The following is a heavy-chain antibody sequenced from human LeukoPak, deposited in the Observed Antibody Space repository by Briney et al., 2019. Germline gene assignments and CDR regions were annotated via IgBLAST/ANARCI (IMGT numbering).Heavy chain of an antibody. V-gene: IGHV3-53*01. CDR2: IYSGGST. Sequence: GGSLRLSCAASGFTVSSYYVTWVRQAPGKGLEWVLVIYSGGSTYYADSVKGRLTISRDNLKNTLYLQMNSLRAEDTAVYYCTTYGSGRKFDYWGQGILVTVSS. CDR3: TTYGSGRKFDY. J-gene: IGHJ4*02. CDR1: GFTVSSYY. D-gene: IGHD3-10*01.